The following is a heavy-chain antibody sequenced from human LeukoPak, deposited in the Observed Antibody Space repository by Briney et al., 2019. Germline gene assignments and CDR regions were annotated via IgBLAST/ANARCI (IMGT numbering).Heavy chain of an antibody. J-gene: IGHJ4*02. D-gene: IGHD1-26*01. V-gene: IGHV3-20*04. CDR2: INWHAGST. CDR3: ARGLKNAGPTLFDY. CDR1: GFIFYDYV. Sequence: GGSLRLSCATSGFIFYDYVMIWVRLARGKGGVCVSSINWHAGSTFYAHSVKGRFTISRDNAKNSLYLQMTSLRAEDTALYYCARGLKNAGPTLFDYWGRGTLVTVSS.